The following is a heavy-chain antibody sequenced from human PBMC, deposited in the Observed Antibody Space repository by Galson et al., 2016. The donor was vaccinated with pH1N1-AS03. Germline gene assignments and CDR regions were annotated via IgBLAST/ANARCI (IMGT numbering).Heavy chain of an antibody. D-gene: IGHD3-22*01. CDR3: ATYRHFYGSSGPTTPYGLDV. CDR2: ISGYNGNI. CDR1: GYTFSSYG. J-gene: IGHJ6*02. Sequence: SVKVSCKASGYTFSSYGISWVRQAPGQGLEWLGWISGYNGNIKYAKKVQGRVTMTRDTSITTARLELSGLRSDDTAVYSCATYRHFYGSSGPTTPYGLDVWGQGTTVTVSS. V-gene: IGHV1-18*01.